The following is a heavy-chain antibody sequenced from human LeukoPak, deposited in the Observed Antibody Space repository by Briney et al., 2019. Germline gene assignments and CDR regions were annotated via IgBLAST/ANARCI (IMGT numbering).Heavy chain of an antibody. CDR3: ATLHPFDY. CDR1: GGSISSSSYY. CDR2: IYYSGST. J-gene: IGHJ4*02. Sequence: KTSETLSLTCTVSGGSISSSSYYWGWIRQPPGKGLEWIGSIYYSGSTYYNTSLKSRVTISVDTCKNQFSLKLSSVTAADTAVYYCATLHPFDYWGQGTLVTVSS. V-gene: IGHV4-39*01.